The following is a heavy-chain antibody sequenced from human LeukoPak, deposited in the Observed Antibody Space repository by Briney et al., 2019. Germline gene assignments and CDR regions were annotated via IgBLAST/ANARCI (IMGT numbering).Heavy chain of an antibody. CDR1: GGSINNYY. J-gene: IGHJ3*02. Sequence: PSETLSLTCTVSGGSINNYYWSWIRQPPGKGLEWIGYIYYSGSTNYNPSLKSRVTISVDTSKNQFSLKLSSVTAADTAVYYCASQDIVVVPAAKGYAFDIWGQGTMVTVSS. CDR3: ASQDIVVVPAAKGYAFDI. V-gene: IGHV4-59*08. CDR2: IYYSGST. D-gene: IGHD2-2*01.